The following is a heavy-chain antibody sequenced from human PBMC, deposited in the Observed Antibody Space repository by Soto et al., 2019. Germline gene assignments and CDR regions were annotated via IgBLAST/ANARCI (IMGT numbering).Heavy chain of an antibody. CDR1: GFSLNTNGMG. CDR2: IYWDEDK. CDR3: AGWNYESGLDV. J-gene: IGHJ6*02. Sequence: QITLKESGPTLVRPTQTLTLTCSFSGFSLNTNGMGVGWIRQPPGKALEWLAFIYWDEDKRYSPSLKTRLTVTTDTSKNGAVLTLTNREPFDTGTYYCAGWNYESGLDVWGQGTTVTVSS. V-gene: IGHV2-5*02. D-gene: IGHD1-7*01.